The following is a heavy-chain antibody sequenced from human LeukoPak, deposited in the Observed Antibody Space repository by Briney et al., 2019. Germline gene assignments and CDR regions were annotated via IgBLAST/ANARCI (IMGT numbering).Heavy chain of an antibody. V-gene: IGHV5-51*01. D-gene: IGHD4-23*01. CDR3: ARLPTVVTPNYFDY. J-gene: IGHJ4*02. Sequence: GESLKISCKGSGYNFTTYWIGWVRQMPGKGLEWMGIICPGDSDTRYSPSFQGQVTISADTSISTAYLQWSSLKASDTAIYYCARLPTVVTPNYFDYWGQGTLVTVSS. CDR2: ICPGDSDT. CDR1: GYNFTTYW.